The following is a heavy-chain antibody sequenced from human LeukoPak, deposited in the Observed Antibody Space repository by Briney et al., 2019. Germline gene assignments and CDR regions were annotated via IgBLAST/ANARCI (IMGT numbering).Heavy chain of an antibody. D-gene: IGHD3-3*01. Sequence: PSETLSLTCAVYGGSISGYYWSWIRQPLGKGLEWIGEINHSGSTNYNPSLKSRVTISVDTSKNQFSLKLSSVTAADTAVYYCARIQRFLELHGLDPWGQGTLVTVSS. V-gene: IGHV4-34*01. CDR1: GGSISGYY. J-gene: IGHJ5*02. CDR2: INHSGST. CDR3: ARIQRFLELHGLDP.